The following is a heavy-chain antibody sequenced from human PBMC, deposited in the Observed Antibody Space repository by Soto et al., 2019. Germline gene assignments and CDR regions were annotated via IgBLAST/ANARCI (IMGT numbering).Heavy chain of an antibody. Sequence: PTETLSLTCSFSADSVTSHYLTWIRQPPEKGLEWIGDMHYSGFSHYNPSLKSRLTILVDRSKNQFSLKLSSVTAAYTAVYYCARIGELVSFDDWGQGTLVTVSS. CDR2: MHYSGFS. CDR1: ADSVTSHY. D-gene: IGHD1-26*01. V-gene: IGHV4-59*02. J-gene: IGHJ4*02. CDR3: ARIGELVSFDD.